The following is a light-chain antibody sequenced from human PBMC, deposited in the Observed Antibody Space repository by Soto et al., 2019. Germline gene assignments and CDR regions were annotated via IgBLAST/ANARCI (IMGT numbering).Light chain of an antibody. CDR2: EVT. J-gene: IGLJ1*01. Sequence: QSVLTQPPSASGSPGQSVTIPCTGTSSDVGGYDHVSWYQQHPGKAPKLMIYEVTKRPAGVPDRFSGSKSGNTASLTVSGLQAEDEADYYCGTWDNSLSGYVFGTGTKLTVL. CDR1: SSDVGGYDH. V-gene: IGLV2-8*01. CDR3: GTWDNSLSGYV.